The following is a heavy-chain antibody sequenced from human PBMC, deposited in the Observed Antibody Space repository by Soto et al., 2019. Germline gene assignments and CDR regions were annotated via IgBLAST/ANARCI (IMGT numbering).Heavy chain of an antibody. CDR3: AKSTVGWYFDL. V-gene: IGHV3-23*01. CDR1: GFTFSSYA. Sequence: EVQLLESGGGLVQPGGSLRLSCAASGFTFSSYAMNWVRQAPGKGLEWVSVISGSGGSTYYADAVKGRFTISRDNSKNTLYLQRNSLRAEDTAVYYCAKSTVGWYFDLWGRGTLVTVSS. J-gene: IGHJ2*01. D-gene: IGHD4-17*01. CDR2: ISGSGGST.